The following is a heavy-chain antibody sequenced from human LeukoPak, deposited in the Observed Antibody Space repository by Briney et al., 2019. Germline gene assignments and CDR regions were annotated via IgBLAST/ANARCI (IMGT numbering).Heavy chain of an antibody. J-gene: IGHJ4*02. CDR2: INTNTGNP. CDR1: GYTFTSYA. CDR3: ARITVTTYAENLFEY. D-gene: IGHD4-17*01. Sequence: ASVKVSCKASGYTFTSYAMNWVRQAPGQGLEWMGWINTNTGNPTYAQGFTGRFVFSLDTSVSTAYLQISSLKAEDTAVYYCARITVTTYAENLFEYWGQGTLVTVSS. V-gene: IGHV7-4-1*02.